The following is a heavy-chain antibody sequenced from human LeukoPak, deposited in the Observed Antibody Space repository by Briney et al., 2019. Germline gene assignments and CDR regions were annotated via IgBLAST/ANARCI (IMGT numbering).Heavy chain of an antibody. J-gene: IGHJ4*02. CDR3: AKDGALYPFFFDS. CDR1: GFTFSSYA. D-gene: IGHD3-16*01. Sequence: GGSLRLSCAASGFTFSSYAMSWVRQAPGKGLEWVSVISGSGGTTYYADSVKGRFTISRDNSKNTLYLQMNSLRAEDTGVYYCAKDGALYPFFFDSWGQGTLVTVSS. CDR2: ISGSGGTT. V-gene: IGHV3-23*01.